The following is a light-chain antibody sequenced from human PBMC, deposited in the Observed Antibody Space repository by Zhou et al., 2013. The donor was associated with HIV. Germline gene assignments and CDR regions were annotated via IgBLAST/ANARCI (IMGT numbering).Light chain of an antibody. Sequence: DIQMTQSPSSLSASVGDRVTITCQASQDITSYLNWFQQKPGKAPKLLIYDASNLETGVPSRFSGSGSGTDFTLTISSLQPEDVGTYYCQNYNSAPLTFGGGPKVEIQ. CDR1: QDITSY. CDR2: DAS. J-gene: IGKJ4*01. V-gene: IGKV1-33*01. CDR3: QNYNSAPLT.